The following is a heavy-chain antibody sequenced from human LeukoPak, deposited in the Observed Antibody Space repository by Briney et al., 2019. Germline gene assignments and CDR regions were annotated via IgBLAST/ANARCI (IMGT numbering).Heavy chain of an antibody. J-gene: IGHJ4*02. Sequence: GRSLRLSCAASGFTFSSYGMHWVRQAPGKGLEWVAVIWYDGSNRYYADSVEGRFTISRDNSKNTLYLHMNSLRAEDTAVYYCASMMWLNWGQGTLVTVSS. CDR3: ASMMWLN. V-gene: IGHV3-33*01. D-gene: IGHD5-12*01. CDR2: IWYDGSNR. CDR1: GFTFSSYG.